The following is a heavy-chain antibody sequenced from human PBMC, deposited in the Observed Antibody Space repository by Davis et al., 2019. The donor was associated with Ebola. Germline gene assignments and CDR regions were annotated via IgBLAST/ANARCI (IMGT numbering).Heavy chain of an antibody. Sequence: ASVKVSCKASGYPFTNYGITWVRQAPGQGLEWMGWINPHNNNTNYAQNVQGRVTIPTATSTSTAYMELRSLRSDDTAVYYCARLLRYFDWLRYYYYYGMDVWGQGTTVTVSS. CDR3: ARLLRYFDWLRYYYYYGMDV. CDR2: INPHNNNT. CDR1: GYPFTNYG. J-gene: IGHJ6*02. D-gene: IGHD3-9*01. V-gene: IGHV1-18*04.